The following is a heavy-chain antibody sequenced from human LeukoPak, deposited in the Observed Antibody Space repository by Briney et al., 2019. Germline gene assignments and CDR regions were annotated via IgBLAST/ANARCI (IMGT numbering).Heavy chain of an antibody. CDR1: GFTFRNAW. J-gene: IGHJ4*02. Sequence: GGSLRLSCAASGFTFRNAWMNWVRQAPGKGLEWVSAISGSGGSTYYADSVKGRFTISRDNSKNTLYLQMNSLRAEDTAVYYCAAADFWSGFDYWGQGTLVTVSS. V-gene: IGHV3-23*01. CDR3: AAADFWSGFDY. D-gene: IGHD3-3*01. CDR2: ISGSGGST.